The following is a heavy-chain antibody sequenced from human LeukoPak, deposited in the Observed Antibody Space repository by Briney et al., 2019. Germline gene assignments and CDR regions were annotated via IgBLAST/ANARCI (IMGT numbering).Heavy chain of an antibody. Sequence: SETLSLTCTVSGGSISSYYWSWIRQPPGKGLEWIGYIYYSGSTNYNPSLKSRVTISVDTSKNQFSLKLTSVTAADTAVYYCAKSQGRERPTFFPQGQRTKGYFDYWGQGTLVTVSS. J-gene: IGHJ4*02. CDR3: AKSQGRERPTFFPQGQRTKGYFDY. CDR2: IYYSGST. V-gene: IGHV4-59*08. D-gene: IGHD2/OR15-2a*01. CDR1: GGSISSYY.